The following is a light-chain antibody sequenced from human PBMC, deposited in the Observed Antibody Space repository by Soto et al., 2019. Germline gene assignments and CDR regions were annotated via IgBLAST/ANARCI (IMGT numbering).Light chain of an antibody. CDR1: SSDVGSYNR. CDR2: EVS. Sequence: QPVLTQPPSVSGSPGQSVTISCTGTSSDVGSYNRVSWYQQPPGTAPKLMIYEVSNRPSGVPDRFSGSKSGNTASLTISGLQAEDEADYYCNSYTSSGTYVFGTGTKLTVL. CDR3: NSYTSSGTYV. J-gene: IGLJ1*01. V-gene: IGLV2-18*02.